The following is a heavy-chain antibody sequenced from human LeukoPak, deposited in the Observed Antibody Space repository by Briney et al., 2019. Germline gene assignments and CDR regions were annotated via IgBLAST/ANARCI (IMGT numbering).Heavy chain of an antibody. CDR2: IYHSGST. CDR1: DYSISSAYY. J-gene: IGHJ4*02. Sequence: PSXXLSLTCAVSDYSISSAYYWGWIRPPPGKGLEWIGSIYHSGSTYYNPSLKSRVTMSVDTSKNQFSLKVTSVTAADTAVYYCAGNVDTAMVTFDSWGQGTLVTVSS. CDR3: AGNVDTAMVTFDS. D-gene: IGHD5-18*01. V-gene: IGHV4-38-2*01.